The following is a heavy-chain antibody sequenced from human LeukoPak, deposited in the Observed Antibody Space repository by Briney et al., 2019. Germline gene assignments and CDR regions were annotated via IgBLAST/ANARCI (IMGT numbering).Heavy chain of an antibody. Sequence: GRSLRLSCAASGFTFDDYAMHWVRQAPGKGLEWVSGISWNSGSIGYADSEKGRFTISRDNAKNSLYLQMNSLRAEDTALYYCAKDTRPRGPDAFDIWGQGTMVTVSS. J-gene: IGHJ3*02. CDR2: ISWNSGSI. CDR3: AKDTRPRGPDAFDI. CDR1: GFTFDDYA. V-gene: IGHV3-9*01.